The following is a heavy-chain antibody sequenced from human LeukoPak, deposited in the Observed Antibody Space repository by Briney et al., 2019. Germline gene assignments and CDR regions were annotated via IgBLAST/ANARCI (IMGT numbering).Heavy chain of an antibody. CDR2: IYYSGST. CDR1: GGSIGSYY. J-gene: IGHJ4*02. D-gene: IGHD3-16*02. CDR3: ARVSYRDYYFDY. V-gene: IGHV4-59*08. Sequence: SETLSLTCTVSGGSIGSYYWSWIRQPPGKGLEWIGYIYYSGSTNYNPSLKSRVTISVDTSRNQFSLKLSSVTAADTAVYYCARVSYRDYYFDYWGQGTLVTVSS.